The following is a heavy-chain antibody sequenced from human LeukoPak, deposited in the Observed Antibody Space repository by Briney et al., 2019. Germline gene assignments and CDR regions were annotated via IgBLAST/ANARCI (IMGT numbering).Heavy chain of an antibody. CDR2: ITASGTAM. D-gene: IGHD1-26*01. CDR1: GFTFSSYS. Sequence: GGSLRLSCAASGFTFSSYSMNWVRKAPGKGLEWVSHITASGTAMFYADSVKGRFTISRDNAKNSLYSQMNSLRDEDTAVYYCASSGSYRFDYWGQGTLVTVSS. J-gene: IGHJ4*02. V-gene: IGHV3-48*02. CDR3: ASSGSYRFDY.